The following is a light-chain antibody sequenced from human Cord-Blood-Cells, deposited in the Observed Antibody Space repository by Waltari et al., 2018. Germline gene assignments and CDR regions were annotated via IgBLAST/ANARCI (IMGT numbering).Light chain of an antibody. Sequence: SYELTQPPSVSVSPGQTASLPCSGDHLGDKYACWYQQKPGQSTVLVIYQDSKRPSGIPERFSGSNSGNTATLTISGTQAMDEADYYCQAWDSSTVVFGGGTKLTVL. CDR2: QDS. CDR3: QAWDSSTVV. CDR1: HLGDKY. V-gene: IGLV3-1*01. J-gene: IGLJ2*01.